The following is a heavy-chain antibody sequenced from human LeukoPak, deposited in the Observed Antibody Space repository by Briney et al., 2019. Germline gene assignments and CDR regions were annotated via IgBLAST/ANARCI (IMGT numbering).Heavy chain of an antibody. V-gene: IGHV3-11*01. CDR3: ARVSRGYDDHYYYYYYMDV. CDR1: GFTFSDYY. D-gene: IGHD3-3*01. J-gene: IGHJ6*03. Sequence: GGSLRLSCAASGFTFSDYYMTWIRQVPGKGLEWLSYISSSGTTTYYADSVRGRFTISRDNAKNSLYLQMNSLRAEDTAVYYCARVSRGYDDHYYYYYYMDVWGKGTTVTISS. CDR2: ISSSGTTT.